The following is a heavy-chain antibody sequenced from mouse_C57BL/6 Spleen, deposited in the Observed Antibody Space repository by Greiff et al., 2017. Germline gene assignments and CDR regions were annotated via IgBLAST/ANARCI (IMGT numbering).Heavy chain of an antibody. CDR1: GFSLTSYG. V-gene: IGHV2-2*01. J-gene: IGHJ4*01. D-gene: IGHD4-1*01. Sequence: QVQLKESGPGLVQPSQSLSITCTVSGFSLTSYGVHWVRQSPGKGLEWLGVIWSGGSTDYNAAFISRLSISKDNSKSQVFFKMNSLQADDTAIYYCAREQTAYAMDYWGQGTSVTVSS. CDR2: IWSGGST. CDR3: AREQTAYAMDY.